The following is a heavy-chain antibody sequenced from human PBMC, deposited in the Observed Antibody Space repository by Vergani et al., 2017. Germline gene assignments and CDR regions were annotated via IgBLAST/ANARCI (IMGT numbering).Heavy chain of an antibody. Sequence: QGQLVQSGAEVKKPGSSMKVSCKASGGAFSSYAINWVRQAPGQGLEWMGRIIPIIGTTNYAQKFQGRVTIAADEFSSTAYMELSSLRSEDTAVYYCARASQWLQPLGFDYWGQGTLVTVSS. D-gene: IGHD5-24*01. CDR2: IIPIIGTT. CDR3: ARASQWLQPLGFDY. J-gene: IGHJ4*02. CDR1: GGAFSSYA. V-gene: IGHV1-69*11.